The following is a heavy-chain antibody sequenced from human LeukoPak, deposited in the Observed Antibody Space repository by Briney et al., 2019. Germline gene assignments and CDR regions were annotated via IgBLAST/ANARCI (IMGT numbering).Heavy chain of an antibody. CDR2: INHSGST. CDR1: GGSFSGYY. V-gene: IGHV4-34*01. J-gene: IGHJ4*02. CDR3: ARFRYDFWRGQPWYFDY. D-gene: IGHD3-3*01. Sequence: PSDTLSLTCAVYGGSFSGYYWRWIRPPPGKGLEWIGEINHSGSTNYNPSLKSRVTISVDTSKNQFSLKLTSVTVAYAAVYYCARFRYDFWRGQPWYFDYWGQGTLVTVSS.